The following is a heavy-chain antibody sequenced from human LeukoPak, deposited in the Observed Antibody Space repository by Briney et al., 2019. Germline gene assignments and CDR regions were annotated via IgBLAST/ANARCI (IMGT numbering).Heavy chain of an antibody. D-gene: IGHD3-10*01. V-gene: IGHV6-1*01. Sequence: SQTLSLTCAISGDSVSSNSAAWNWIRQSPSRGLGWLGRTYYRSKWYNDYAVSVKSRITINPDTSKNQFSLQLNSVTPEDTAVYYCARDRRTVGSGSYWRLWFDPWGQGTLVTVSS. CDR2: TYYRSKWYN. J-gene: IGHJ5*02. CDR3: ARDRRTVGSGSYWRLWFDP. CDR1: GDSVSSNSAA.